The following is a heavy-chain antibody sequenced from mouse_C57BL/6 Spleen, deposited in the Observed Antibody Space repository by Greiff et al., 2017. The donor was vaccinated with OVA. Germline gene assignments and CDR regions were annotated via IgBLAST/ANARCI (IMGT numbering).Heavy chain of an antibody. CDR2: ISYDGSN. CDR3: ARAGMANYFDY. D-gene: IGHD2-10*02. Sequence: EVQLQQSGPGLVKPSQSLSLTCSVTGYSITSGYYWNWIRQFPGNKLEWMGYISYDGSNNYNPSLKNRISITRDTSKNQFFLKLNSVTTEDTATYYCARAGMANYFDYWGQGTTLTVSS. J-gene: IGHJ2*01. V-gene: IGHV3-6*01. CDR1: GYSITSGYY.